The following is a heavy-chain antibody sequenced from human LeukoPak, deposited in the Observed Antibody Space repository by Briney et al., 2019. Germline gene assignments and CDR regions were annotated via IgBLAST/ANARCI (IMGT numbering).Heavy chain of an antibody. V-gene: IGHV3-33*01. D-gene: IGHD5-18*01. Sequence: GGSLRLSCAASGFTFSSYGMHWVRQAPGKGLEWVAVIWYDGSNKYYADSVKGRFTISRDNSKNTLYLQMNSLRAEDTAVYYCARGSYSYGFDYWGQGTLVTVSS. CDR1: GFTFSSYG. CDR2: IWYDGSNK. J-gene: IGHJ4*02. CDR3: ARGSYSYGFDY.